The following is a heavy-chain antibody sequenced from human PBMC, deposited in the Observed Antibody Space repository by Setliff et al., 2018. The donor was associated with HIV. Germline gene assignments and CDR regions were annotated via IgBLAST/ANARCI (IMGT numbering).Heavy chain of an antibody. D-gene: IGHD3-22*01. Sequence: SETLSLTCAVSGYSLSSGYFWGWIRQPPGKGLEWIGSIYHSGSTYCNPSLKSRVTISVDTSKNQFSLKLSSVTAADTAVYYCASTSRRLGDSSGNEGAFDIWGQGTMVTVSS. CDR3: ASTSRRLGDSSGNEGAFDI. CDR2: IYHSGST. J-gene: IGHJ3*02. CDR1: GYSLSSGYF. V-gene: IGHV4-38-2*01.